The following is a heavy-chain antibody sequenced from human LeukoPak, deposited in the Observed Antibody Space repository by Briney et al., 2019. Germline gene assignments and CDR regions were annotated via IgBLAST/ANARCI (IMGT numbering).Heavy chain of an antibody. V-gene: IGHV3-23*01. D-gene: IGHD4-17*01. CDR2: ISGSGGST. Sequence: GESLTLSCAASGFTFSSYAMSWVRQAPGKGLEWVAAISGSGGSTYYADSVKGRFTISRDNSKNTLYLQMNSLRAEDTAVYYCAKVESTVNWFDPWGQGTLVTVSS. J-gene: IGHJ5*02. CDR3: AKVESTVNWFDP. CDR1: GFTFSSYA.